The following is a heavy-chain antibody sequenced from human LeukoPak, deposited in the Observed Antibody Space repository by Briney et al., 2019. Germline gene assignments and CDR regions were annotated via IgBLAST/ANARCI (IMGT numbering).Heavy chain of an antibody. Sequence: ASVKVSCKASGYTFTGYYMHWVRQAPGQGLEWMGWINPNSGGTNYAQKFQGRVTMTRDTSISTAYMELSRLRSDDTAVCYCARENDSSGYPPLFDPWGQGTLVTVSS. D-gene: IGHD3-22*01. CDR3: ARENDSSGYPPLFDP. V-gene: IGHV1-2*02. CDR1: GYTFTGYY. J-gene: IGHJ5*02. CDR2: INPNSGGT.